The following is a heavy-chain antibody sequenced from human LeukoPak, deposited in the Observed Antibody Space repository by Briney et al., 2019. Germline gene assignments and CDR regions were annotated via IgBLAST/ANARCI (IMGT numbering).Heavy chain of an antibody. CDR3: AGITMVRGAQY. D-gene: IGHD3-10*01. CDR2: INSDGSST. CDR1: GFTFSSYW. J-gene: IGHJ4*02. V-gene: IGHV3-74*01. Sequence: GGSLRLSCAASGFTFSSYWMHWVRQAPGKGLVWVSRINSDGSSTSYADSVKGRFTISRDNAKNTLYLQMNSLRAEDTAVYYCAGITMVRGAQYWGQGTLVTVSS.